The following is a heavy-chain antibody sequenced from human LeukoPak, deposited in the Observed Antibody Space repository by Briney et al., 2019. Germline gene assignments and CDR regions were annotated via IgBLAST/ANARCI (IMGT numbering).Heavy chain of an antibody. J-gene: IGHJ4*02. CDR3: ARHCSSTSCYAALGY. CDR1: GGSISSSSYY. D-gene: IGHD2-2*01. V-gene: IGHV4-39*01. Sequence: SETLSLTCTVSGGSISSSSYYWGWIRQPPGKGLEWIGSIYYSGSTYYNPSLKSRVTISVDTSKNQFSLKLSSVTAADTVVYYCARHCSSTSCYAALGYWGQGTLVTVSS. CDR2: IYYSGST.